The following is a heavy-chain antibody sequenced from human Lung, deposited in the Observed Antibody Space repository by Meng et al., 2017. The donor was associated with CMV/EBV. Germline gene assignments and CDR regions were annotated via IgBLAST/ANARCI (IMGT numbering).Heavy chain of an antibody. D-gene: IGHD6-6*01. CDR2: IRHSGDIT. Sequence: LXCGIYGGSLSGYYWSWIRRTPGKGLEWIGEIRHSGDITNYNPSLKSRVTISIDTSKKQFSLKLSAVTAADTAVYYCARQYSSAYYSDYWGQGTVVTVSS. J-gene: IGHJ4*02. CDR3: ARQYSSAYYSDY. V-gene: IGHV4-34*01. CDR1: GGSLSGYY.